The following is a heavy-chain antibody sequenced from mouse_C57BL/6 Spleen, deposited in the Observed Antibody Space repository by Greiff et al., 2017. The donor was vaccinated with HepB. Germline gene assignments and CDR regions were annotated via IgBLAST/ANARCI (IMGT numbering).Heavy chain of an antibody. CDR3: ARNYDYRLYYAMDY. Sequence: QVQLQQSGAELVKPGASVKLSCKASGYTFTSYWMQWVKQRPGQGLEWIGEIDPSDSYTNYNQKFKGKATLTVDTSSSTAYMQLSSLTSEDSAVYYCARNYDYRLYYAMDYWGQGTSVTVSS. J-gene: IGHJ4*01. CDR1: GYTFTSYW. CDR2: IDPSDSYT. D-gene: IGHD2-4*01. V-gene: IGHV1-50*01.